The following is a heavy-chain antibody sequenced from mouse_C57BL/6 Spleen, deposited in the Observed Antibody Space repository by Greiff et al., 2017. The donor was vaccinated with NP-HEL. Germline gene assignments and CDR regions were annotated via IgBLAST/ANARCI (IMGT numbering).Heavy chain of an antibody. CDR3: ARSYGSSQGFAY. V-gene: IGHV15-2*01. J-gene: IGHJ3*01. Sequence: VQLQESGSELRSPGSSVKLSCKDFDSEVFPIAYMSWVRQKPGHGFEWIGGILPSIGRTIYGEKFEDKATLDADTLSNTAYLELNSLTSEDSAIYYCARSYGSSQGFAYWGQGTLVTVSA. CDR1: DSEVFPIAY. D-gene: IGHD1-1*01. CDR2: ILPSIGRT.